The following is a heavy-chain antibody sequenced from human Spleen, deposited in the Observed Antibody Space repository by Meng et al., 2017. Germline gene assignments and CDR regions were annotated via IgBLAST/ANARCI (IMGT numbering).Heavy chain of an antibody. CDR1: GFTFSTYG. D-gene: IGHD6-19*01. Sequence: GESLKISCAASGFTFSTYGMHWVRQAPGKGLEWVALIYYDGRDKYFADSVKGRFSISRDNSKDTLYLQMNGLRAEDTAVYYCAREETVGGPGYFDYWGQGTLVTVSS. J-gene: IGHJ4*02. V-gene: IGHV3-33*01. CDR2: IYYDGRDK. CDR3: AREETVGGPGYFDY.